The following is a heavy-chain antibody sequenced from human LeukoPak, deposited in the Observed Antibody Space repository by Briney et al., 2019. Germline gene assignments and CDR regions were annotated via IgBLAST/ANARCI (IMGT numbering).Heavy chain of an antibody. CDR2: FYYSGST. J-gene: IGHJ4*02. V-gene: IGHV4-59*08. Sequence: PSETLSLTCTVSGGSVSSYSWSWIRQPPGKGLEWIGYFYYSGSTDYNPSLKSRVTISVDTSKSQFSLNLTSVTAADTAVYYCARTRSQAISAQYFDYWGQGTLVTVSS. D-gene: IGHD2-2*02. CDR1: GGSVSSYS. CDR3: ARTRSQAISAQYFDY.